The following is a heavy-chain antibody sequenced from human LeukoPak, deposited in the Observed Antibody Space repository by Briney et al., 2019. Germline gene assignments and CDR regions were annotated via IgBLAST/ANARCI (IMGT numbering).Heavy chain of an antibody. CDR2: INPNNGGT. CDR3: GREIPADYGMDV. Sequence: GASVKVSCKASGYTFTGYYMHWVRQAPGQGLEWMGWINPNNGGTNYAQKFQGRVTMTRDTSISTTYMELSRLRSDDTAVYYCGREIPADYGMDVWGQGTTVTVSS. V-gene: IGHV1-2*02. CDR1: GYTFTGYY. D-gene: IGHD2-2*01. J-gene: IGHJ6*02.